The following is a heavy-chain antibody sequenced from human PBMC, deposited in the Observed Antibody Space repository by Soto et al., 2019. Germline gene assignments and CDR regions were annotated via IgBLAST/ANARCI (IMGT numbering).Heavy chain of an antibody. J-gene: IGHJ4*02. CDR1: GFTCSDYD. V-gene: IGHV3-33*01. CDR3: ARDGTGWTGGDH. Sequence: GGSLRLSCAASGFTCSDYDMHWVRQAPGKRLEWVAVLWRDGSKVYYADSVKGRFTISRDNSKNTLYLEMNSLRVEDTAVYYCARDGTGWTGGDHWGQGTLVTVS. CDR2: LWRDGSKV. D-gene: IGHD6-19*01.